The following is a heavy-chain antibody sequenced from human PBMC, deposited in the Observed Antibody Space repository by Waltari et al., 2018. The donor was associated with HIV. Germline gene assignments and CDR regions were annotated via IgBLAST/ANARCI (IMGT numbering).Heavy chain of an antibody. CDR2: IWYDGNNK. Sequence: QEQLVESGGGVVQPGRSLRLSCAASGFTFSSYGRDWVRQVPGKGLGWVAVIWYDGNNKNYADSVKCRFTISRDNSKNTLYLQMNSLRAEDTAVYHCARDYVEAVHYGMDVWGQGTMVTVSS. CDR1: GFTFSSYG. V-gene: IGHV3-33*01. D-gene: IGHD2-21*01. CDR3: ARDYVEAVHYGMDV. J-gene: IGHJ6*02.